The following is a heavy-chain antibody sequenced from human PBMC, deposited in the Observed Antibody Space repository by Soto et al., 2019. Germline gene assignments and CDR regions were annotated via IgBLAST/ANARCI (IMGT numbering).Heavy chain of an antibody. J-gene: IGHJ4*02. V-gene: IGHV3-23*01. CDR2: ISVSDAFI. CDR3: TRETVAGITGLDY. CDR1: GFNVGAFA. Sequence: PGGSLRLSCAASGFNVGAFAVNWVRQAPGKGLEWVSGISVSDAFIYYADSVRGRFSISRDASENILYLQMNSLRDDDTALYYCTRETVAGITGLDYWGPGTLVTVSS. D-gene: IGHD1-20*01.